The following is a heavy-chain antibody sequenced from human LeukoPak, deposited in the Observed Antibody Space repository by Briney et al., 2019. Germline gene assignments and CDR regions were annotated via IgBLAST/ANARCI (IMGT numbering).Heavy chain of an antibody. CDR1: GGSFSGNN. CDR3: ARGSPKHDS. Sequence: SETLSLTCAVYGGSFSGNNWNWLRQPPGKGLEWIGEINHSGATNYNPSLKSRLTISVDPSKNQFSLKLKSVTAADTAVYYCARGSPKHDSWGQGTLVTVSS. CDR2: INHSGAT. J-gene: IGHJ5*01. V-gene: IGHV4-34*01.